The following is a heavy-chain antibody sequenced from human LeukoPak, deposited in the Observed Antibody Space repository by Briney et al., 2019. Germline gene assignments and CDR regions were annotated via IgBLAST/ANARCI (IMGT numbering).Heavy chain of an antibody. D-gene: IGHD4-17*01. CDR3: AREDGDSNWFDP. CDR2: IYYSGST. CDR1: GGSISSGDYY. V-gene: IGHV4-30-4*01. J-gene: IGHJ5*02. Sequence: SETLSLTCTVSGGSISSGDYYWSWIRQPPGKGLEWIGYIYYSGSTYYNPSLKSRVTISVVTSKNQFSLKLSSVTAADTAVYYCAREDGDSNWFDPWGQGTLVTVSS.